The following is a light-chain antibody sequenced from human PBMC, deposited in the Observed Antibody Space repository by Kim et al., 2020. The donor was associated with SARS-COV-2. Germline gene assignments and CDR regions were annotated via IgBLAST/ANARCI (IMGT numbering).Light chain of an antibody. V-gene: IGKV3-11*01. CDR1: QSVINY. CDR3: QQRGTWPLT. J-gene: IGKJ4*01. CDR2: DAS. Sequence: EIVLTQSPATLSLSPGERATLSCRASQSVINYLAWYQQKPGQAPRLLIYDASKRATGIPARFSGSGSGTDFTLTISSLEPEDFALYYCQQRGTWPLTFGGGTKVEIK.